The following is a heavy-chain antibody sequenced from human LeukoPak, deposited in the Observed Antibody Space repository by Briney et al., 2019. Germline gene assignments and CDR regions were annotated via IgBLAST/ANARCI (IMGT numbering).Heavy chain of an antibody. CDR1: GGSFSGYY. V-gene: IGHV4-34*01. CDR2: INHSGST. Sequence: PSETLSLTCAVYGGSFSGYYWSWIRQPPGKGLEWIGEINHSGSTNYNPSLKSRVTISVDTSKNQFSLKLSSVTAADTAVYYCARHSGYDSSGYFSRKKNYYYYYMDVWGKGTTVTISS. D-gene: IGHD3-22*01. J-gene: IGHJ6*03. CDR3: ARHSGYDSSGYFSRKKNYYYYYMDV.